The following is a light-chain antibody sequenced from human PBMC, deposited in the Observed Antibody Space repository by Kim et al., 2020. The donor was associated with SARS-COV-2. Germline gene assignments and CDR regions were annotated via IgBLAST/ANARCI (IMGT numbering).Light chain of an antibody. CDR3: QQYNDWPLT. J-gene: IGKJ4*01. V-gene: IGKV3-15*01. CDR2: EIS. Sequence: MSPGDRATLSCRASQSVSYRLAWYRQKPGQAPTLLIHEISTRATGVPDRFSGSGSGTDFTLTISSLQSEDFALYYCQQYNDWPLTFGGGTKVDIK. CDR1: QSVSYR.